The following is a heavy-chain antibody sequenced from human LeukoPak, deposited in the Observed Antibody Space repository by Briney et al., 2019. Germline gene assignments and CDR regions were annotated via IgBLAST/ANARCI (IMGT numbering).Heavy chain of an antibody. CDR3: ASTPLLLF. V-gene: IGHV4-34*01. Sequence: PSETLSLTCAVYGGSFSGYYWSWIRQPPGKGLEWIGEINHSGSTNYNPSLKSRVTISVDTSKNQFSLKLSSVTAADTAVYYCASTPLLLFWGKGTMVTVSS. J-gene: IGHJ6*04. CDR2: INHSGST. CDR1: GGSFSGYY.